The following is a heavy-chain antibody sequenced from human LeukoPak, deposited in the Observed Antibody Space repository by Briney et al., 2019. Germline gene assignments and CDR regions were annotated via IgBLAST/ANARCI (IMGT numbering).Heavy chain of an antibody. D-gene: IGHD1-26*01. CDR3: ARTDSGSYYVHFDS. V-gene: IGHV3-21*01. Sequence: PGGSLRLSCAASGFTFSSYSMNWVRQAPGKGLEWVSSISSSSSYIYYADSVKGRFTISRDNAKNSLYLHMNSLRAEDTAVYYCARTDSGSYYVHFDSWGQGTLVTVSS. CDR1: GFTFSSYS. CDR2: ISSSSSYI. J-gene: IGHJ4*02.